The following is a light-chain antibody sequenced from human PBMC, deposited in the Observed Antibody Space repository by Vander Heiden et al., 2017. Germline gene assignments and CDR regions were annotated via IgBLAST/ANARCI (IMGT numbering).Light chain of an antibody. Sequence: QSALTQPRSVAASPGQSVTISCTGTSNDVGDYHYVSWYQQYPGKAPKLIIYDVIKRPSGVPDRLSGSKSGNTASLTISGLQAEDEADYFCCSYAGNYVYVFGSGTTVTV. CDR1: SNDVGDYHY. V-gene: IGLV2-11*01. CDR2: DVI. J-gene: IGLJ1*01. CDR3: CSYAGNYVYV.